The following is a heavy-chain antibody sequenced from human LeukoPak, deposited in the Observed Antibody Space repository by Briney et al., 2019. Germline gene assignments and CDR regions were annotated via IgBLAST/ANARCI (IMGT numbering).Heavy chain of an antibody. J-gene: IGHJ4*02. CDR2: ISGSGGST. CDR3: ARARGEYYDYVWGSYRYEYYFDY. Sequence: GGSLRLSCAASGFTFSSYAMSWVRQAPGKGLEWVSAISGSGGSTYFADSVKGRFTISRDNSKNTLYLQMNSLRAEDTAVYYCARARGEYYDYVWGSYRYEYYFDYWSQGTLVTVSS. V-gene: IGHV3-23*01. CDR1: GFTFSSYA. D-gene: IGHD3-16*02.